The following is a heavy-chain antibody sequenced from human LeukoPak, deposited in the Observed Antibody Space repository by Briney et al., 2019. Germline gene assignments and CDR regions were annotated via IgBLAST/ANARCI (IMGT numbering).Heavy chain of an antibody. CDR1: GFTVRNNY. Sequence: PGGSLRLSCAASGFTVRNNYMSWVRQAPGEGLEWVSVIYSGGSTYYADSVKGRFTISRDNSKTTLYLQMNSLRAEDTAVYFCATGERMVRGDGVDYWGQGTLVTVSS. CDR2: IYSGGST. CDR3: ATGERMVRGDGVDY. V-gene: IGHV3-66*01. D-gene: IGHD3-10*01. J-gene: IGHJ4*02.